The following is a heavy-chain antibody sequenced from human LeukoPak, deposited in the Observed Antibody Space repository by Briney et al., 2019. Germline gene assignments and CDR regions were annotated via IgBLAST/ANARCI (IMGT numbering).Heavy chain of an antibody. CDR1: GFTFSSYS. Sequence: GGSLRLSCAASGFTFSSYSMNWVRQAPGKGLEWVSSISSSSSHIYYADSVKGRFTISRDNAKNSLYLQMNSLRAEDTAVYYCARDQVECTGGTCQSRVGFDFWGQGTLVTVSS. V-gene: IGHV3-21*01. D-gene: IGHD2-8*02. CDR3: ARDQVECTGGTCQSRVGFDF. J-gene: IGHJ4*02. CDR2: ISSSSSHI.